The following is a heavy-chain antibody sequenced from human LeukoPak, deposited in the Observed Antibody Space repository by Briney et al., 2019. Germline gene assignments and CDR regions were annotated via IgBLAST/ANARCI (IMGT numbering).Heavy chain of an antibody. J-gene: IGHJ4*02. D-gene: IGHD3-10*01. CDR3: TTDYRPERDYYGSGSYYPPPDY. CDR1: GFTFSNAW. Sequence: GGSLRLSCAASGFTFSNAWMSWVRQAPGKGLEWVGRIKSKTDGGTTDYAAPVKGRFTISRDDSKNTLYLQMNSLKTEDTAVYYCTTDYRPERDYYGSGSYYPPPDYWGQGTLVTVSS. V-gene: IGHV3-15*01. CDR2: IKSKTDGGTT.